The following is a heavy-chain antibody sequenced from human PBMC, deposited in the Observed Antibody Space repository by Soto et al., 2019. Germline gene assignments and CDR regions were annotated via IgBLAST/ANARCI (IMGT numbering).Heavy chain of an antibody. D-gene: IGHD4-17*01. CDR1: GGSFSGYY. V-gene: IGHV4-34*01. J-gene: IGHJ4*02. CDR3: ARDPKTTVTRYRSYYFDY. CDR2: INHSGST. Sequence: SETLSLTCAVYGGSFSGYYWSWIRQPPGKGLEWIGEINHSGSTNYNPSLKSRVTISVDTSKNQFSLKLSSVTAADTAVYYCARDPKTTVTRYRSYYFDYWGQGTLVTVSS.